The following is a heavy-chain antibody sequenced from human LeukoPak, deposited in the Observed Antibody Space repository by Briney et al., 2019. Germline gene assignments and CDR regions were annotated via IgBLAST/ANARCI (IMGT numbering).Heavy chain of an antibody. CDR1: GGSISSSSYY. CDR3: AREGASYSGSYLALDY. Sequence: SETLSLTCTVSGGSISSSSYYWGWIRQPPGTGLEWIGSIYYSGSTYYNPSLKSRVTISVDTSKNQFSLKLSSVTAADTAVYYCAREGASYSGSYLALDYWGQGTLVTVSS. V-gene: IGHV4-39*07. J-gene: IGHJ4*02. CDR2: IYYSGST. D-gene: IGHD1-26*01.